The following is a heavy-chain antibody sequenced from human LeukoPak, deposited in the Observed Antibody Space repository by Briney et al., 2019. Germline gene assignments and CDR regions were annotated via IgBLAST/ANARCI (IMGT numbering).Heavy chain of an antibody. Sequence: GGSLRLSCAASGFNFITAAMTWVRQAPGKGLEWVSLIGSSGGSTYYTDSVKGRFTISRDNSNHTLSLQMNSLRVEDTAIYYCVKDIQLSTWGLGTMVAVSS. D-gene: IGHD5-24*01. CDR2: IGSSGGST. J-gene: IGHJ3*01. V-gene: IGHV3-23*01. CDR3: VKDIQLST. CDR1: GFNFITAA.